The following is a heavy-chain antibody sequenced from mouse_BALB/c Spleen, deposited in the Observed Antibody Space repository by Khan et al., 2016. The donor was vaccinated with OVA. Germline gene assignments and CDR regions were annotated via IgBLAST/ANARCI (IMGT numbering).Heavy chain of an antibody. Sequence: QVQLQESGPGLVAPSQSLSITCTVSGFSLSRYNIHWVRQPPGKGLEWLGMIWGGGGTDYNSTLKSRLSISKDNSKSQVFLKMNSLQTDDTAMYYRAGDYYRYDGDYAVDNWGQGTSVTVSS. J-gene: IGHJ4*01. V-gene: IGHV2-6-4*01. CDR2: IWGGGGT. CDR3: AGDYYRYDGDYAVDN. D-gene: IGHD2-14*01. CDR1: GFSLSRYN.